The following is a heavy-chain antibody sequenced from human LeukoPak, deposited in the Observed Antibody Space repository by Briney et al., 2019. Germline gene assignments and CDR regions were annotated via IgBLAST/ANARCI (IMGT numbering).Heavy chain of an antibody. Sequence: PSETLSLTCTVSTASISNYYWSWIRQPPGKGLEWIGYISFNGSTNYNPSLKSRVAISIDTSKNQFSPKVTSVTAADTAVYYCARDGFSDGDGVFFFDYWGQGTLVTVSS. D-gene: IGHD4-17*01. CDR1: TASISNYY. CDR2: ISFNGST. CDR3: ARDGFSDGDGVFFFDY. V-gene: IGHV4-59*01. J-gene: IGHJ4*02.